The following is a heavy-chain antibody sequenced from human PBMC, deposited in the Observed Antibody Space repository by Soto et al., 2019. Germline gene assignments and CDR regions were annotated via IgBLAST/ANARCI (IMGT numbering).Heavy chain of an antibody. D-gene: IGHD3-22*01. CDR3: VRGGIVYIFGYLDS. Sequence: EVQLVESGGGLVQPGGSLRLSCAASGFTFSDHYMDWFRQAPGKGLEWVARIRNKLNSYYTEYAASVKGRFTISRDDSENSLYLQIDSLKIEDTALYYCVRGGIVYIFGYLDSWGQGTLVTVSS. CDR2: IRNKLNSYYT. CDR1: GFTFSDHY. V-gene: IGHV3-72*01. J-gene: IGHJ4*02.